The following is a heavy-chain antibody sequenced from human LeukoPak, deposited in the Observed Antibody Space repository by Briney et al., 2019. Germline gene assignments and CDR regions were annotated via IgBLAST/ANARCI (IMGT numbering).Heavy chain of an antibody. Sequence: GESLKISCKGSGYSFTSYWIGWVREMPGKGLEWMGIIYPGDSETRYIPSFQGQVTISADKSISTAYLQWSSLKASDTAMYYCARLPGYCSSTSCYSSRYCYYYGMDVWGQGTTVTVSS. CDR1: GYSFTSYW. CDR3: ARLPGYCSSTSCYSSRYCYYYGMDV. J-gene: IGHJ6*02. D-gene: IGHD2-2*01. CDR2: IYPGDSET. V-gene: IGHV5-51*01.